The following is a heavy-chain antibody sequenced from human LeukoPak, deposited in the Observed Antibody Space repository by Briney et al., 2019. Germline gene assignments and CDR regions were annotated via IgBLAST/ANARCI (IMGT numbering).Heavy chain of an antibody. CDR2: IIPILGIA. CDR3: ARGGTVTTPEEFDP. Sequence: GASVKVSCKASGGTFSSYAISWVRQAPGQGLEWMGRIIPILGIANYAQKFQGRVTITADKSTSTAYMELSSLRSEDTAVYYCARGGTVTTPEEFDPWGQGTLVTVSS. CDR1: GGTFSSYA. J-gene: IGHJ5*02. V-gene: IGHV1-69*04. D-gene: IGHD4-17*01.